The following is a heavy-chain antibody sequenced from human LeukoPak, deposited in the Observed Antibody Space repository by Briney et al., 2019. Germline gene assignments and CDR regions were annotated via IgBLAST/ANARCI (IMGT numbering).Heavy chain of an antibody. Sequence: GGSLRLSCAASGFTVSSNYMNWVRQAPGKGLEWVSVIYGAGSTYYADSVKGRFTISRDNSKNTLHLQMNSLRAEDTAVYYCAKGPRVRGTVFLYYFDCWGQGTLVTVSP. CDR1: GFTVSSNY. D-gene: IGHD3-10*01. CDR3: AKGPRVRGTVFLYYFDC. CDR2: IYGAGST. V-gene: IGHV3-53*01. J-gene: IGHJ4*02.